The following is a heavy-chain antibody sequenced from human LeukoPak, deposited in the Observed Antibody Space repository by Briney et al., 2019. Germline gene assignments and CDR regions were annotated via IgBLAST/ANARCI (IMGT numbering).Heavy chain of an antibody. J-gene: IGHJ4*02. D-gene: IGHD3-22*01. CDR2: IYHSGST. Sequence: SETLSLTCTVSGDSISSGYYWGWIRQPPGKGLEWIGNIYHSGSTYYNPSLKSRVTISVDTSKNQFSLKLSSVTAADTAVYYCARSTWLLDKWGQGTLVTVSS. V-gene: IGHV4-38-2*02. CDR3: ARSTWLLDK. CDR1: GDSISSGYY.